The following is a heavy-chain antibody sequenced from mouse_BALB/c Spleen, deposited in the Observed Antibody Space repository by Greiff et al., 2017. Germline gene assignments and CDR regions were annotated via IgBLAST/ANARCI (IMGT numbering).Heavy chain of an antibody. CDR1: GFSLTDYG. V-gene: IGHV2-6-5*01. J-gene: IGHJ1*01. CDR2: IWGGGST. Sequence: VKLQESGPGLVAPSQSLSITCTVSGFSLTDYGVSWIRQPPGKGLEWLGVIWGGGSTYYNSALKSRLSISKDNSKSQVFLKMNSLQTDDTAMYYCAKEGAYLYWYFDVWGAGTTVTVSS. CDR3: AKEGAYLYWYFDV. D-gene: IGHD5-5*01.